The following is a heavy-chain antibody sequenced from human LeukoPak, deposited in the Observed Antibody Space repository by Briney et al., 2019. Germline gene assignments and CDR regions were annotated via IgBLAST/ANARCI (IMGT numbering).Heavy chain of an antibody. Sequence: SETLSLTCTVSGGSISSSSYYWGWTRQPPGKGLEWIGSIYYSGSTYYNPSLKSRLTISVDTSKNQFSLKLRSVTAAGTALYYCASTSPKYYYESSGYSSLFDNWGQGTLVTVSS. D-gene: IGHD3-22*01. CDR1: GGSISSSSYY. V-gene: IGHV4-39*07. J-gene: IGHJ4*02. CDR2: IYYSGST. CDR3: ASTSPKYYYESSGYSSLFDN.